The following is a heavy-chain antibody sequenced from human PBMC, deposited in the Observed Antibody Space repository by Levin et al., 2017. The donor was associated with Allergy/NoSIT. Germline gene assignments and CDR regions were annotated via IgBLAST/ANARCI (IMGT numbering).Heavy chain of an antibody. CDR3: ARGCCGARICYIGDY. CDR2: SRNKANSYTI. Sequence: PGGSLRLSCATSGFTFSDHYMDWVRQAPGKGLEWVGRSRNKANSYTIEYAASVKGRFTISRDNSNNSLYLQMSSLKTEDTAVYYCARGCCGARICYIGDYWGQGTLVTVSS. CDR1: GFTFSDHY. J-gene: IGHJ4*02. V-gene: IGHV3-72*01. D-gene: IGHD2-21*01.